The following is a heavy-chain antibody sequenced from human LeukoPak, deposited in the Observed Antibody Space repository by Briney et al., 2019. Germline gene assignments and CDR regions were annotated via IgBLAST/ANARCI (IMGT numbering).Heavy chain of an antibody. J-gene: IGHJ4*02. V-gene: IGHV3-49*02. CDR3: TRDLGID. D-gene: IGHD1-14*01. CDR2: IRSKAYGGTT. CDR1: GFTFKNYW. Sequence: GGSLRLSCAASGFTFKNYWMTWVRQAPGKGLEWVGFIRSKAYGGTTEYAASVKGRFTISRDDSKSIAYLQMNSLKTEDTAVYYCTRDLGIDWGQGTLVTVSS.